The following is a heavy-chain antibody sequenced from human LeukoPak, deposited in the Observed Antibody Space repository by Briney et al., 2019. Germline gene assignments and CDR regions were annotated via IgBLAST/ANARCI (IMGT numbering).Heavy chain of an antibody. J-gene: IGHJ6*03. V-gene: IGHV5-51*01. Sequence: GESLKISCKGSGYSFTSYWIGWVRQMPGKGLEWMEIIYPGDSDTRYSPSFQGQVTISADKSISTAYLQWSSLKASDTAMYYCARQVQWLVTDDYYYYYYMDVWGKGSTVTVSS. CDR1: GYSFTSYW. CDR3: ARQVQWLVTDDYYYYYYMDV. D-gene: IGHD6-19*01. CDR2: IYPGDSDT.